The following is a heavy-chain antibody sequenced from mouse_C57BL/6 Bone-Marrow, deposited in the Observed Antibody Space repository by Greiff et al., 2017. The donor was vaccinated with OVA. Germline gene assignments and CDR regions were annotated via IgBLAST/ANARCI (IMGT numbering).Heavy chain of an antibody. CDR2: IYPGGGYT. CDR1: GYTFTNYW. Sequence: QVQLQQSGAELVRPGTSVKMSCKASGYTFTNYWIGWAKQMPGHGLEWIGDIYPGGGYTNYNETFKGKATLTADKSSSTAYMQFSSLTSEDSAIYDCAISGNLVYFDYWCRGTTLTVSS. D-gene: IGHD1-3*01. CDR3: AISGNLVYFDY. V-gene: IGHV1-63*01. J-gene: IGHJ2*01.